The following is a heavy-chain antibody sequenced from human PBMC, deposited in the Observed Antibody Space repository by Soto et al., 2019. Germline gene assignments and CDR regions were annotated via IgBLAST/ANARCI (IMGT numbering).Heavy chain of an antibody. V-gene: IGHV1-3*01. Sequence: GASVKVSCKASGYTFTSYAMHWVRQAPGQRLEWVGWINAGNGNTKYSQKFQGRVTITRDTSASTAYMELSSLRSEDTAVYYCARVSPAAGDYYYYGMDVWGQGTTVTVSS. J-gene: IGHJ6*02. D-gene: IGHD6-13*01. CDR1: GYTFTSYA. CDR2: INAGNGNT. CDR3: ARVSPAAGDYYYYGMDV.